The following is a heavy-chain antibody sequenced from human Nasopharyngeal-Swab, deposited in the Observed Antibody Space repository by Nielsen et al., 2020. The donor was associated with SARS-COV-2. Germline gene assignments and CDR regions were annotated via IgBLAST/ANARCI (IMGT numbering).Heavy chain of an antibody. CDR3: ARSVQGCSGGSCYSVEDV. J-gene: IGHJ6*02. Sequence: SETLSLTCTVSGGSISSSSYYWGWIRQPPGKGLEWIGSIYYSGSTYYNPSLKSRVTISVDTSKNQFSLKLSSVTAADTAVYYCARSVQGCSGGSCYSVEDVWGQGTTVTVSS. CDR2: IYYSGST. D-gene: IGHD2-15*01. CDR1: GGSISSSSYY. V-gene: IGHV4-39*01.